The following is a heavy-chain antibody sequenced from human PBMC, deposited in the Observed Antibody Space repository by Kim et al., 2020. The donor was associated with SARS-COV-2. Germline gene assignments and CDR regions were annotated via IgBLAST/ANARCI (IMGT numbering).Heavy chain of an antibody. CDR1: GGSISSYY. V-gene: IGHV4-59*13. J-gene: IGHJ6*02. CDR2: IYYSGST. D-gene: IGHD3-3*01. CDR3: ARDPYDFWSGYYGHYGMDV. Sequence: SETLSLTCTVSGGSISSYYWSWIRQPPGKGLEWIGYIYYSGSTNYNPSLKSRVTISVDTSKNQFSLKLSSVTAADTAVYYCARDPYDFWSGYYGHYGMDVWGQGTTVTVSS.